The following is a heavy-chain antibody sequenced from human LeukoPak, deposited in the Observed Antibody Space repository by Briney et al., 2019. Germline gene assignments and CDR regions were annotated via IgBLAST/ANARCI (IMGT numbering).Heavy chain of an antibody. V-gene: IGHV4-4*07. Sequence: SETLSLTCTVSGGSITSDYWSWIRQPAGKGLEWIGRIFTSGSSTYNPSLKSRVTMSLDTSKNQFTLKLSSVTAADTAVYFCSRGGANDLWGQGTLVTVSS. CDR2: IFTSGSS. CDR3: SRGGANDL. J-gene: IGHJ5*02. D-gene: IGHD4/OR15-4a*01. CDR1: GGSITSDY.